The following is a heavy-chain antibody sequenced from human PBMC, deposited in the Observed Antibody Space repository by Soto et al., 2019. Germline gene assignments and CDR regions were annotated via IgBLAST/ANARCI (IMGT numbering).Heavy chain of an antibody. D-gene: IGHD6-19*01. CDR2: FYSGST. J-gene: IGHJ5*02. V-gene: IGHV4-39*01. Sequence: SETLSLTCTVSGGSINRRTSYCAWIRQSPGKGPEWMATFYSGSTYYNPSLKSRLTMSVDTSTNQSSLRLRSVAAPDTAVYYCATTRGIAVGGSFDHWGQGTLVTVSS. CDR1: GGSINRRTSY. CDR3: ATTRGIAVGGSFDH.